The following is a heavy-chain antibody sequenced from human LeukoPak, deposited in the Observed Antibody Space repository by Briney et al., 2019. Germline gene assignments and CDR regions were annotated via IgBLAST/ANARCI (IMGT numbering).Heavy chain of an antibody. CDR2: ISSSSGYI. D-gene: IGHD3-10*01. Sequence: GGSLRLSCAASGFTFSSYTMDWVRQAPGRGLEWVSSISSSSGYIYYAESVKGRFTISRDNAENSLHLQMNSLRAEDTALYYCARESLYSGSASSDLDYWGQGTLVTVSS. V-gene: IGHV3-21*01. CDR1: GFTFSSYT. J-gene: IGHJ4*02. CDR3: ARESLYSGSASSDLDY.